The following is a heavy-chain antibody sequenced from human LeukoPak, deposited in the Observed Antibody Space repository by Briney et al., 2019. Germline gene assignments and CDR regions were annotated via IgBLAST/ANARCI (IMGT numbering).Heavy chain of an antibody. CDR1: GFTFSDYY. V-gene: IGHV3-11*05. J-gene: IGHJ4*02. Sequence: PGGSLRRSCAASGFTFSDYYMSWIRQAPGKGRRWVSYVGGVIIYTTYADSVKGRSTISRDNAKNSLYLQMNRLRAEDTAVYYCAREVGTSFDYWGQGTLVTVYS. CDR2: VGGVIIYT. D-gene: IGHD1/OR15-1a*01. CDR3: AREVGTSFDY.